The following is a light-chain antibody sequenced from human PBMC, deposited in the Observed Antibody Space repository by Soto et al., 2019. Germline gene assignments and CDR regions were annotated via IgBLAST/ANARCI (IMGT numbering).Light chain of an antibody. Sequence: DIQMTQSPSSVSASVGDRVTITCRASQSISSWLAWYQQKPGKAPKLLIYKASTLESGVPSRFSGSGSGTEFTLTINSLQPDDFATYYCQQYNSYSPTFGQGTKGDIK. CDR3: QQYNSYSPT. CDR1: QSISSW. CDR2: KAS. V-gene: IGKV1-5*03. J-gene: IGKJ1*01.